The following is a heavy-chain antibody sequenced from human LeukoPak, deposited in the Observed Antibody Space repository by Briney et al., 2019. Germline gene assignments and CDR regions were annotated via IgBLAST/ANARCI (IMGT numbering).Heavy chain of an antibody. D-gene: IGHD3-22*01. CDR1: GYTFTSYG. J-gene: IGHJ4*02. CDR3: ARDPYYYDSSGAGGDY. CDR2: ISAYNGNT. Sequence: GASVKVSCKASGYTFTSYGISWVRQAPGQGLEWMGWISAYNGNTNYAQKLQGRVTMTTDTSTSTAYMELSSLRSEDTAVYYCARDPYYYDSSGAGGDYWGQGTLVTVSS. V-gene: IGHV1-18*01.